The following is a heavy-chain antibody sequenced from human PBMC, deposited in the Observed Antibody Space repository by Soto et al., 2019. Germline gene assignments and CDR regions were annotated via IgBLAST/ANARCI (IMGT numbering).Heavy chain of an antibody. D-gene: IGHD1-26*01. Sequence: EGQLLESGGDLVQPGGSLRLSCAASGFSFRSYAMGWVRQAPGKGLNWVSSISAGGDGTYYADSVKGRFTISRDNSKNTMYLQMTSLRADDTAVYYCADGGRYPYYWGPGTLVTVSS. CDR3: ADGGRYPYY. CDR1: GFSFRSYA. CDR2: ISAGGDGT. V-gene: IGHV3-23*01. J-gene: IGHJ4*02.